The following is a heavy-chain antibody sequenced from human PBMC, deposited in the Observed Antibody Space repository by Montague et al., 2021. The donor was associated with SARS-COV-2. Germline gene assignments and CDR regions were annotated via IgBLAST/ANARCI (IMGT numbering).Heavy chain of an antibody. CDR1: GVSISGYY. CDR2: IYYSGST. V-gene: IGHV4-59*01. CDR3: ARLLRSCSNGVCRTYYYYAMDV. J-gene: IGHJ6*02. Sequence: SETLSLTCGVYGVSISGYYWSWIRQSPGKGLEWIGYIYYSGSTKYNPFLESRVTVSVDRSKNQVSLKLSSVTPADTAVYYCARLLRSCSNGVCRTYYYYAMDVWGQGTTVTVSS. D-gene: IGHD2-8*01.